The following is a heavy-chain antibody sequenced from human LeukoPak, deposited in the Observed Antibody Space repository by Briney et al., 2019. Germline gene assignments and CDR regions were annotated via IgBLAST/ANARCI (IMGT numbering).Heavy chain of an antibody. Sequence: GSSVKVSCKASGGTFSSYAISWVRRAPGQGLEWMGRIIPIFGTANYAQKFQGRVTITTDESTSTAYMELSSLRSEDTAVYYCARDWEYSSSWYVSGFDPWGQGTLVTVSS. D-gene: IGHD6-13*01. CDR2: IIPIFGTA. CDR1: GGTFSSYA. J-gene: IGHJ5*02. CDR3: ARDWEYSSSWYVSGFDP. V-gene: IGHV1-69*05.